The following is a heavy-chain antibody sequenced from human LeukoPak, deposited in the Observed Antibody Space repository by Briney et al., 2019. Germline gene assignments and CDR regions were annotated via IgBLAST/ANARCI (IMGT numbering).Heavy chain of an antibody. V-gene: IGHV4-39*07. CDR3: ARRGGSYRHDY. J-gene: IGHJ4*02. D-gene: IGHD1-26*01. CDR1: GGSISSSNFY. Sequence: SETLSLTCTVSGGSISSSNFYWGWIRQPPGKGLEWIGSIYYSGSTYYNPSLKSRVTISVDTSKNQFSLKLSSVTAADTAVYYCARRGGSYRHDYWGQGTLVTVSS. CDR2: IYYSGST.